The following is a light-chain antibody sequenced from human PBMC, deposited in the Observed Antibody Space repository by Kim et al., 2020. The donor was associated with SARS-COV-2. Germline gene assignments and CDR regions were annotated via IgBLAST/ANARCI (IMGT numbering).Light chain of an antibody. CDR2: STN. CDR3: VLYMGSGIWV. J-gene: IGLJ3*02. CDR1: SGSVSTSYY. V-gene: IGLV8-61*01. Sequence: QTVVTQEPSFSVSPGGTVTLTCGLSSGSVSTSYYPSWYQQTPGQAPRTLIYSTNTRSSGVPGRFSGSILGNKAALTITGAHADDESDYYCVLYMGSGIWVFGEGTQLTV.